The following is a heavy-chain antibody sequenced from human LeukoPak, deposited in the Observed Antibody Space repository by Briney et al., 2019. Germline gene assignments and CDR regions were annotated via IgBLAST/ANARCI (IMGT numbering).Heavy chain of an antibody. J-gene: IGHJ4*02. V-gene: IGHV3-23*01. CDR2: ISGSGGST. Sequence: GGSLRLSCAASGFTFSSYAMSWVRQAPGKGLEWVSAISGSGGSTYYADSMKGRFTISRDNSKNTLYLQMNSLRAEDTAVYYCAKDLSVSVSSDYWGQGTLVTVSS. CDR3: AKDLSVSVSSDY. CDR1: GFTFSSYA. D-gene: IGHD2-15*01.